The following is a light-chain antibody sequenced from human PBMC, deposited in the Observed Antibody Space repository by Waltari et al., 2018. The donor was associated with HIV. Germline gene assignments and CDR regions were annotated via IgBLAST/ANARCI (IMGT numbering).Light chain of an antibody. V-gene: IGLV3-25*03. J-gene: IGLJ1*01. Sequence: SYELTQPPSVSVSPGQTARITCSGDALPKQYAYWYQQKPGQAPVLVIYKDSERPSGIPERFSDSSSGTTVTLTISGVQAEDEADYYCQSADSSGTSYVFGTGTKVTVL. CDR1: ALPKQY. CDR3: QSADSSGTSYV. CDR2: KDS.